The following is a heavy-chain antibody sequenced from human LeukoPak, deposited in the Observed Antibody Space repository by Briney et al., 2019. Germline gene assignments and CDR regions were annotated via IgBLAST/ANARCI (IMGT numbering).Heavy chain of an antibody. CDR3: ARGEGATTAFDI. CDR1: GYTFSNYG. Sequence: ASVKVSCKASGYTFSNYGISWVRQAPGQGLEWMGWISAYKANTNYVQKFQGRVTMTTDTSTTTAYMDLRSLRSEDTAVYYCARGEGATTAFDIWGQGTLVTVSS. D-gene: IGHD1-26*01. V-gene: IGHV1-18*01. J-gene: IGHJ3*02. CDR2: ISAYKANT.